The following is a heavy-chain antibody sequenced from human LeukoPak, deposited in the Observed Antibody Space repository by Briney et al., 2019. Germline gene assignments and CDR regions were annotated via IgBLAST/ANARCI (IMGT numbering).Heavy chain of an antibody. J-gene: IGHJ4*02. CDR2: ISSSGSTI. V-gene: IGHV3-48*03. Sequence: GGSLRLSCAASGFTFSSYEMNWVRQAPGKGLEWVSYISSSGSTIYYADSVKGRFTISRDNAKNSLYLQMNSLRAEDTAVYYCARVYSYGFFIDYWGQGTLVTVSS. CDR1: GFTFSSYE. CDR3: ARVYSYGFFIDY. D-gene: IGHD5-18*01.